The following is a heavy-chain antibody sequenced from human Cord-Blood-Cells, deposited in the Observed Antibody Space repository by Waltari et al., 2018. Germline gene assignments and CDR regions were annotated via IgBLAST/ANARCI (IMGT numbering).Heavy chain of an antibody. Sequence: EVQLVESGGGLVQPGGSLRLSCAASGFTFSSYWMSWVRQAPGKGLEWVANRKQDGSEKYYVDSVKGRFTISRDNAKNSLYLQMNSLRAEDTAVYYCARDLYSSSWLFDYWGQGTLVTVSS. J-gene: IGHJ4*02. CDR1: GFTFSSYW. V-gene: IGHV3-7*01. CDR2: RKQDGSEK. CDR3: ARDLYSSSWLFDY. D-gene: IGHD6-13*01.